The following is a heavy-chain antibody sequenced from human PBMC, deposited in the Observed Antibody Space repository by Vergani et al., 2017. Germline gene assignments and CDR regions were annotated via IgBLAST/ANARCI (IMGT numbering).Heavy chain of an antibody. CDR3: ATKSCGTPGCQIGYFRE. V-gene: IGHV3-30*03. CDR1: GFTSSYYG. D-gene: IGHD1-1*01. CDR2: ISYDGTQK. J-gene: IGHJ1*01. Sequence: QVHLVESGGGVVQPGRSLRLSCVVSGFTSSYYGMHWVRQAPGKGLEWVAVISYDGTQKYYADTVKGRFTISSDNSKSTIYLQRNSLRTEDTAVYYCATKSCGTPGCQIGYFREWGQGTLVTVAA.